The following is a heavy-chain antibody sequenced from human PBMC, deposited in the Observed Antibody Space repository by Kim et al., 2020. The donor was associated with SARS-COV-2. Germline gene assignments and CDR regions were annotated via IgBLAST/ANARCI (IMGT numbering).Heavy chain of an antibody. D-gene: IGHD3-10*01. V-gene: IGHV1-3*01. CDR2: T. CDR3: ASGSGSYYPNY. Sequence: TKYSQKFQGRVTITRDTSASTAYMELSSLRSEDTAVYYCASGSGSYYPNYWGQGTLVTVSS. J-gene: IGHJ4*02.